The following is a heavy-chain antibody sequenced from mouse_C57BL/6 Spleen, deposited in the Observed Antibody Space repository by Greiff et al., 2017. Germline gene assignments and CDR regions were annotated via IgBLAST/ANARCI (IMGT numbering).Heavy chain of an antibody. CDR3: ARCEAAPISTLVATKSMDY. CDR2: INPSSGYT. CDR1: GYTFTSYW. V-gene: IGHV1-7*01. Sequence: QVQLQQSGAELAKPGASVKLSCKASGYTFTSYWMHWVKQRPGQGLEWIGYINPSSGYTKYNQKFKDKATLTAGKSSSTAYVHMSSLTDENSAVYYCARCEAAPISTLVATKSMDYWGQGTSVTVSS. J-gene: IGHJ4*01. D-gene: IGHD1-1*01.